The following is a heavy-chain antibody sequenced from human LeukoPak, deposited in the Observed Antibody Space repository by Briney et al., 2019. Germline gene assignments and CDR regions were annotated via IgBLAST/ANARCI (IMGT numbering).Heavy chain of an antibody. Sequence: PGRSLRLSCAASKFIFSHYGMHWVRQAPGKGLEWVAVIFNDGSNQYYADSVKGRFTVSRDNSQNMLYLQMNSLRPEDTAVYYCVKDAERGFAYSNSLEKWGQGTLVTVSS. CDR2: IFNDGSNQ. D-gene: IGHD2/OR15-2a*01. CDR3: VKDAERGFAYSNSLEK. J-gene: IGHJ4*02. CDR1: KFIFSHYG. V-gene: IGHV3-33*06.